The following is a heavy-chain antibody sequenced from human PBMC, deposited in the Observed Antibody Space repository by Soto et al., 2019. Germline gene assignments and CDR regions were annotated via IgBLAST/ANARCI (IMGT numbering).Heavy chain of an antibody. J-gene: IGHJ4*02. CDR3: ASSQQLEHYSDY. V-gene: IGHV3-66*01. D-gene: IGHD6-13*01. CDR1: GFTVSSNY. CDR2: IYSGGST. Sequence: EVQLVESGGGLVQPGGSLRLSCAASGFTVSSNYMSWVRQAPGKGLEWVSVIYSGGSTYHADSVKGRFIISRDNSKNTVYLQMNSLRAEDTAVYHCASSQQLEHYSDYWGQGTLVTVSS.